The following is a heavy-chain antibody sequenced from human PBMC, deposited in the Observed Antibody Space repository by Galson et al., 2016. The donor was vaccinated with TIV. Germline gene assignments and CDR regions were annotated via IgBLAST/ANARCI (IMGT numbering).Heavy chain of an antibody. Sequence: SLRLSCAASGFTFSDYYMSWIRQAPGKGLEWVPYITGSRSHVDYADSVKGRFTISRDNAKNSLYLQMNSLRAEDTAVYYCARAVEYYSDSSGFSYYFDYWGQGALVTVSS. D-gene: IGHD3-22*01. J-gene: IGHJ4*02. CDR1: GFTFSDYY. CDR3: ARAVEYYSDSSGFSYYFDY. CDR2: ITGSRSHV. V-gene: IGHV3-11*06.